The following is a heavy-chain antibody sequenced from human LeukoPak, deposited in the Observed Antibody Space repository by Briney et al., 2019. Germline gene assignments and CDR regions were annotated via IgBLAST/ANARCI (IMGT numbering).Heavy chain of an antibody. CDR1: GDSVSYNVAA. Sequence: SQTLSLTCAISGDSVSYNVAAWNWIKQSPSRGLEWLGRTLYRSKRYNDYAESVKSRITINPDTSKNQFSLQLNSVTPEDTAVYYCARDMVSSGWYGFDYWGQGTLVTVSS. J-gene: IGHJ4*02. CDR3: ARDMVSSGWYGFDY. CDR2: TLYRSKRYN. V-gene: IGHV6-1*01. D-gene: IGHD6-19*01.